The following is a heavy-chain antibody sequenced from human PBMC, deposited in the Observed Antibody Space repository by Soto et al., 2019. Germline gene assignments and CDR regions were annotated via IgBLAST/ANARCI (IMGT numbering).Heavy chain of an antibody. CDR2: INHSGST. CDR3: ARGPRAGLRYSSGWYGY. D-gene: IGHD6-19*01. CDR1: GGSFSGYY. V-gene: IGHV4-34*01. Sequence: SETLSLTCAVYGGSFSGYYWSWIRQPPGKGLEWIGEINHSGSTNYNPSLKSRVTISVDTSKNQFSLKLSSVTAADTAVYYCARGPRAGLRYSSGWYGYWGQGTLVTVS. J-gene: IGHJ4*02.